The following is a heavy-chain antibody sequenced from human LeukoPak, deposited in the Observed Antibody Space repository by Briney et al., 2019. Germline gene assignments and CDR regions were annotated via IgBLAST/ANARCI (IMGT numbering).Heavy chain of an antibody. D-gene: IGHD2-21*01. J-gene: IGHJ4*02. CDR3: AVAPGDC. CDR2: INPNTGDT. V-gene: IGHV1-2*02. CDR1: GYTFTGYY. Sequence: ASVKVSCKASGYTFTGYYMHWVRQAPGQGLEWMGWINPNTGDTNYAQKFQGRVTMPRDTSMTTVYMELGRLTSDDTALFYCAVAPGDCWGQGTLVTVSS.